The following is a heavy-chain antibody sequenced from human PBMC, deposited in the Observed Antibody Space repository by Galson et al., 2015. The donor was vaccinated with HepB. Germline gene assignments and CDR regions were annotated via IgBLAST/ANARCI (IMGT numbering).Heavy chain of an antibody. D-gene: IGHD4-17*01. CDR2: IKSKKDGEAR. CDR1: GLSFSGAW. Sequence: SLRLSCAISGLSFSGAWMSWVRQTPRKGLEWVGRIKSKKDGEAREYAAPVRGRFTISREDSINTLFLRMNSLKTEDTAVYFCITDPGDYASFWGQGTLVTVSS. J-gene: IGHJ4*02. CDR3: ITDPGDYASF. V-gene: IGHV3-15*05.